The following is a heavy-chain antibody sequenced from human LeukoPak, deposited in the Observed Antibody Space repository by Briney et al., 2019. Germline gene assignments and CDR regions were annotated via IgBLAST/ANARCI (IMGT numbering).Heavy chain of an antibody. V-gene: IGHV3-53*01. J-gene: IGHJ6*03. CDR2: IYKDDRT. CDR3: ARVLAAVEFRDYHYVDV. CDR1: GLTVSSSS. D-gene: IGHD2-15*01. Sequence: GGSLTLSCAASGLTVSSSSMNWVRQAPGKGLEWVAVIYKDDRTSYADSVRDRFAISRDNAKNTLFLQMNSLRAEDTAVYYCARVLAAVEFRDYHYVDVWGKGTSVTVSS.